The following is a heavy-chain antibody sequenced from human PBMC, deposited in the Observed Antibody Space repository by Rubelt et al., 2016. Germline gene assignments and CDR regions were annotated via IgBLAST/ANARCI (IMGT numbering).Heavy chain of an antibody. D-gene: IGHD6-13*01. CDR3: ARHRSSYYYGMDV. J-gene: IGHJ6*02. V-gene: IGHV4-39*01. Sequence: AGIYYSGSTYYNPSLKSRVTISVDTSKNQFSLKLSSVTAADTAVYYCARHRSSYYYGMDVWGQGTTVTVSS. CDR2: IYYSGST.